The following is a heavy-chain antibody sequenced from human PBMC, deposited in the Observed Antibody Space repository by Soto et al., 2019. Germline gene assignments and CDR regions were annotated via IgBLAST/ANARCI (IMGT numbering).Heavy chain of an antibody. CDR1: GYSFTSYW. J-gene: IGHJ4*02. CDR3: ARPGYYDSSGATPEYYFDY. D-gene: IGHD3-22*01. Sequence: PGESLKISCKGSGYSFTSYWIGWVRQMPGKGLEWMGIIYPGDSDTRYSPSFQGQVTISADKSISTAYLQWSSLKASDTAMYYCARPGYYDSSGATPEYYFDYWSQGTLVTVSS. CDR2: IYPGDSDT. V-gene: IGHV5-51*01.